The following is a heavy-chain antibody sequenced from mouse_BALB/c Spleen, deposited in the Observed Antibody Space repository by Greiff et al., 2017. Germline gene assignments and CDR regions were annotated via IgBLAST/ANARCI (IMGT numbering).Heavy chain of an antibody. J-gene: IGHJ1*01. CDR2: IWSGGST. Sequence: VQLQQSGPGLVQPSQSLSITCTVSGFSFTSYGVHWVRQSPGKGLEWLGVIWSGGSTDYNAAFISRLSISKDNSKSQVFFKMNSLQANDTAIYYCARNSGDYYSPYFDVWGAGTTVTVSS. CDR1: GFSFTSYG. V-gene: IGHV2-2*02. CDR3: ARNSGDYYSPYFDV. D-gene: IGHD1-1*01.